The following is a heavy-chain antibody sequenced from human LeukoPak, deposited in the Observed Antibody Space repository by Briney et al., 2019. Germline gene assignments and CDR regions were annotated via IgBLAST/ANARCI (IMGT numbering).Heavy chain of an antibody. J-gene: IGHJ4*02. Sequence: PGGSLRLPCAASGFTFSSYGMHWVRQAPGKGLEWVAIIWYDGSNEYYADSVKGRFTISRDNSKNTLYLQMNSLRAEDTAVYYCARALWPYYFDYWGQGTLVTVSS. V-gene: IGHV3-33*01. CDR1: GFTFSSYG. CDR2: IWYDGSNE. CDR3: ARALWPYYFDY. D-gene: IGHD2-21*01.